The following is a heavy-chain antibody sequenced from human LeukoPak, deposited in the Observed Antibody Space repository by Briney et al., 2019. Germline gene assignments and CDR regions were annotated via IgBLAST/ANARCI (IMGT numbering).Heavy chain of an antibody. Sequence: PGGSLRLSCAASGFTFSSYSMNWVRRAPGKGLEWVSRINDDGSFRRYANSVKGRFTISRDNAKNTLFLQMDSLRAEDTAVYYCARVSGPGMNEYYHLWGQGTLVTVSS. CDR3: ARVSGPGMNEYYHL. CDR2: INDDGSFR. V-gene: IGHV3-74*01. D-gene: IGHD3-10*01. J-gene: IGHJ1*01. CDR1: GFTFSSYS.